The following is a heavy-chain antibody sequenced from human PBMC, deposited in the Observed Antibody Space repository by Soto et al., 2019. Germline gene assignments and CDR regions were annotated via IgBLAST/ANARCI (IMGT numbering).Heavy chain of an antibody. D-gene: IGHD6-19*01. CDR3: AKALGIAVAGTFDP. CDR2: ISGSGGST. CDR1: GFTCSSSA. J-gene: IGHJ5*02. Sequence: HPGGSLRLSCAASGFTCSSSAMSWVRQAPGKGLEWVSAISGSGGSTYYADSVKGRFTISRDNSKNTLYLQMNSLRAEDTAVYYCAKALGIAVAGTFDPWGQGTLVTVS. V-gene: IGHV3-23*01.